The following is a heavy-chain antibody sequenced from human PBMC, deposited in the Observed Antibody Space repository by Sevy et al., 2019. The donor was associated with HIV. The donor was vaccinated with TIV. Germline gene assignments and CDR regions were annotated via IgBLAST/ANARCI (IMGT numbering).Heavy chain of an antibody. J-gene: IGHJ3*02. Sequence: GGSLRLSCAASAFSLSNYYMTWVRQAPGKGLEWVANIKQGGNEQFYLESEKGRFTISRDDSKNSVYLQMTSLRAEDTAVYYCAREGVIYDDDGRDFDDAFDIWGHGTMVTVSS. CDR1: AFSLSNYY. CDR3: AREGVIYDDDGRDFDDAFDI. CDR2: IKQGGNEQ. V-gene: IGHV3-7*01. D-gene: IGHD2-21*01.